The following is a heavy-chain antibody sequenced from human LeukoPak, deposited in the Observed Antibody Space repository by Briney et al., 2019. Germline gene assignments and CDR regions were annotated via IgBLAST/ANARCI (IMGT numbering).Heavy chain of an antibody. J-gene: IGHJ3*02. V-gene: IGHV4-59*01. CDR2: IYYSGST. CDR3: ARGLTRDAFDI. CDR1: GGSISSYY. D-gene: IGHD3-10*01. Sequence: PSETLSLTCTVSGGSISSYYWSWIRQPPGKGLEWIGYIYYSGSTNYNPSLKSRVTISVDTSKNQFSLKLSSVTAADTAVYYCARGLTRDAFDIWGQGTMVTVSS.